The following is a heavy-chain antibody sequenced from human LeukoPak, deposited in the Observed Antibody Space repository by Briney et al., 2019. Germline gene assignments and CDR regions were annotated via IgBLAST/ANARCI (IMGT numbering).Heavy chain of an antibody. CDR2: IWPDGVTK. Sequence: PGTSLRLSCQTSGFIFSTYAMHWVRQAPGRGLDWVAMIWPDGVTKFYADSAKGRFTIFRDNSKDTLYLQVDSLRAEDTAVYYCATDRGWRTSGYYLYYFEYWGQGTLVTYSS. D-gene: IGHD3-3*01. V-gene: IGHV3-33*03. J-gene: IGHJ4*02. CDR1: GFIFSTYA. CDR3: ATDRGWRTSGYYLYYFEY.